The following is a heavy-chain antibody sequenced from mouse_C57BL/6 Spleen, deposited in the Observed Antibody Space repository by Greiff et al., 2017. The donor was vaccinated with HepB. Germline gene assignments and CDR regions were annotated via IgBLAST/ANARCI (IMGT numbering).Heavy chain of an antibody. Sequence: VQLQQSGAELVRPGTSVKMSCKASGYTFTNYWIGWAKQRPGHGLEWIGDIYPGGGYTNYNEKFKGKATLTADKSSSTAYMQFSSLTSEDSAIYYCARSSYYGSRPRAMDYWGQGTSVTVSS. CDR1: GYTFTNYW. J-gene: IGHJ4*01. D-gene: IGHD1-1*01. CDR3: ARSSYYGSRPRAMDY. CDR2: IYPGGGYT. V-gene: IGHV1-63*01.